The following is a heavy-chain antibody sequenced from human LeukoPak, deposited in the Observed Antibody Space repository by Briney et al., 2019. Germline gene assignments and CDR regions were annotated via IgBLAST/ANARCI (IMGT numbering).Heavy chain of an antibody. V-gene: IGHV4-61*08. Sequence: PSETLSLTCAVSGGSISSGGYYWSWIRQPPGKGLEWIGYMYYSGSTCYNPSLKSRVTISVDTSKNQFSLRLSSVTAADTAVYYCARETDGGYGSGSYPNDYWGQGTLVTVSS. CDR1: GGSISSGGYY. CDR3: ARETDGGYGSGSYPNDY. J-gene: IGHJ4*02. D-gene: IGHD3-10*01. CDR2: MYYSGST.